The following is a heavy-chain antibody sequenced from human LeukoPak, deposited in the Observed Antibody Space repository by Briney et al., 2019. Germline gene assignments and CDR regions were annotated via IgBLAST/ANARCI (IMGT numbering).Heavy chain of an antibody. J-gene: IGHJ4*01. CDR1: SYHLNSGYY. CDR3: DRNTSKGQPPMIRVAFPDH. V-gene: IGHV4-38-2*01. D-gene: IGHD3-22*01. Sequence: MSSETLSLTCAVSSYHLNSGYYWGWPRQPLGKGLQWIGSGFHIGMTYYNPSLKSRVTISLDTSRNEVSLKLNSMTAAEPAGHCCDRNTSKGQPPMIRVAFPDHWGRGTLVTVSS. CDR2: GFHIGMT.